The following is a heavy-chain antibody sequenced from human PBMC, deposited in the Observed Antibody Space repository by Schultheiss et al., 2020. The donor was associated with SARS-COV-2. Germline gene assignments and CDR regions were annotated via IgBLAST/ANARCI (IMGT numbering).Heavy chain of an antibody. CDR2: ISGSGGST. CDR3: AKLNVFPRSDAFDI. V-gene: IGHV3-23*01. D-gene: IGHD2-21*01. Sequence: GESLKISCAASGFTVSSNYMSWVRQAPGKGLEWVSAISGSGGSTYYADSVKGRFTISRDNSKNTLYLQMNSLRAEDTAVYYCAKLNVFPRSDAFDIWGQGTMVTVSS. CDR1: GFTVSSNY. J-gene: IGHJ3*02.